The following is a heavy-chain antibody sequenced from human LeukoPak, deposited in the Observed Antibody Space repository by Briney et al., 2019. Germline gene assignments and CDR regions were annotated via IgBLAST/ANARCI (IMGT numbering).Heavy chain of an antibody. D-gene: IGHD2-2*01. Sequence: GGSLRLSCAASGLPFSTSTLSWVRQAPGKGLEWVSAIDGGYTTYYADSAKGRFTISRDNSKNTLSLHMYSLTAEDTAVYFCAKDGHCSSSSCQFDYWGQGTLVIVSS. CDR3: AKDGHCSSSSCQFDY. CDR2: IDGGYTT. J-gene: IGHJ4*02. V-gene: IGHV3-23*01. CDR1: GLPFSTST.